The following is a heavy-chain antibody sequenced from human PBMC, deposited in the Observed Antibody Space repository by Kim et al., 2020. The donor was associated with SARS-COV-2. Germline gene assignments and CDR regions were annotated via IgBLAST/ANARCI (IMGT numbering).Heavy chain of an antibody. J-gene: IGHJ3*02. CDR3: APDYYDSSGYKGDAFDI. V-gene: IGHV3-33*01. Sequence: GGSLRLSCAASGFTFSSYGMHWVRQAPGKGLEWVAVIWYDGSNKYYADSVKGRLTISRDNSKNTLYLQMNSLRAEDTAVYYCAPDYYDSSGYKGDAFDIWGQGTMVTVSS. CDR1: GFTFSSYG. CDR2: IWYDGSNK. D-gene: IGHD3-22*01.